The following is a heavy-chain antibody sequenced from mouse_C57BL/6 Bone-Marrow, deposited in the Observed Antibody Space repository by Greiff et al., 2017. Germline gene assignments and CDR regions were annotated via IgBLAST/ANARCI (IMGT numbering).Heavy chain of an antibody. CDR1: GYTFTSYW. V-gene: IGHV1-55*01. J-gene: IGHJ1*03. CDR3: ARNLIYDGYYDWYFDV. D-gene: IGHD2-3*01. Sequence: QVQLQQPGAELVKPGASVKMSCKASGYTFTSYWITWVKQRPGQGLEWIGDIYPGSGSTNYNEKFKSKATLTVDTSSSTAYMQLSSLTSEDSAVYYCARNLIYDGYYDWYFDVWGTGTTVTVSS. CDR2: IYPGSGST.